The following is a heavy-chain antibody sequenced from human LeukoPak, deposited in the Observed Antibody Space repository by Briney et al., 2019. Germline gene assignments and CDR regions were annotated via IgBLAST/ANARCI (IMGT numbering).Heavy chain of an antibody. Sequence: PGGSLRLSCAASGFTFSSYSMSWVRQAPGKGLEWVSSISSSSSYIYYADSVKGRFTIPRDNAKNSLYLQMNSLRAEDTAVYYCARDISPAGTEDAFDIWGQGTMVTASS. CDR2: ISSSSSYI. D-gene: IGHD1-1*01. V-gene: IGHV3-21*01. J-gene: IGHJ3*02. CDR1: GFTFSSYS. CDR3: ARDISPAGTEDAFDI.